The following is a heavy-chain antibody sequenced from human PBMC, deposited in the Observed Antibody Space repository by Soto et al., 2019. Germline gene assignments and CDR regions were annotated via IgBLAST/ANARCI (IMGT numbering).Heavy chain of an antibody. J-gene: IGHJ4*02. CDR3: AREVQVHTPAFVY. CDR2: ISPMFGAA. V-gene: IGHV1-69*19. CDR1: GGTFNTYA. Sequence: QVQLVQSGAEMKKPGSSVKVSCQSSGGTFNTYAMNWVRQAPGQGPEWMGDISPMFGAANYAPKFQGRVTITAGESTGTSYMQLSSLTSEDTALYFCAREVQVHTPAFVYWGQGTLFTVSS. D-gene: IGHD3-10*01.